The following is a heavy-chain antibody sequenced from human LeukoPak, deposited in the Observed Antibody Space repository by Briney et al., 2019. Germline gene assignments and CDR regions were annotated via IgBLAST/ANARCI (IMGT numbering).Heavy chain of an antibody. V-gene: IGHV3-23*01. CDR2: MSYDGDFV. D-gene: IGHD2-2*01. J-gene: IGHJ4*02. Sequence: GGSLRLSCATSGFTFRSHVMSWVRQAPGKGLEWVSTMSYDGDFVYYGGAVKGRFTASRDNSKDTMYLQMNNLRVDDSARYYCARRTIEVPGTDFWGQGALVTVSS. CDR3: ARRTIEVPGTDF. CDR1: GFTFRSHV.